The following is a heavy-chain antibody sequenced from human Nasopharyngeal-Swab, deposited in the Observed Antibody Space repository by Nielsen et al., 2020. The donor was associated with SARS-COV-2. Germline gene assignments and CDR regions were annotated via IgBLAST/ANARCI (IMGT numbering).Heavy chain of an antibody. Sequence: SETLSLTCTVSGGSISSYYWSWIRQPPGKRLEWIGYFFHSGRTDYNPSLKSRVTMSIDTSRTQFYLKLTSVTAADTAIYYCVREKEDDYYFDLWGRGTLVNVSS. CDR1: GGSISSYY. V-gene: IGHV4-59*01. CDR2: FFHSGRT. J-gene: IGHJ2*01. CDR3: VREKEDDYYFDL. D-gene: IGHD4-11*01.